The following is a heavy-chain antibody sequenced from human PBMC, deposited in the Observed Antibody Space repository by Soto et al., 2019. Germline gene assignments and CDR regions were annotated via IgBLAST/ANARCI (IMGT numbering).Heavy chain of an antibody. Sequence: GASVKVSCKESGYTFTSYYMHWVRQAPGQGLEWMGIINPSGGSTSYAQKFQGRVTMTRDTSTSTVYMELSSLRSEDTAVYYCARDEDYDSSGYYSFDYWGQGTLVTVSS. CDR2: INPSGGST. CDR3: ARDEDYDSSGYYSFDY. V-gene: IGHV1-46*01. D-gene: IGHD3-22*01. CDR1: GYTFTSYY. J-gene: IGHJ4*02.